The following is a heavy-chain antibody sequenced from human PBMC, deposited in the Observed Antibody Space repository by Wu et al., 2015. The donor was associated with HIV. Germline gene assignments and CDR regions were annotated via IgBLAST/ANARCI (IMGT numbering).Heavy chain of an antibody. CDR1: GYTFINYG. Sequence: QIQLVQSRTEMKRPGASVRVSCKASGYTFINYGLTWVRQAPGQSLQWIGWISIHNGNTNTNYAQAFQDRVVLTTDTSTNTAYMELRSLTSADTAVYFCARDQTYGSGNVRGPPFDLDCWGQGTLVAVSS. J-gene: IGHJ4*02. V-gene: IGHV1-18*01. CDR3: ARDQTYGSGNVRGPPFDLDC. D-gene: IGHD3-10*01. CDR2: ISIHNGNT.